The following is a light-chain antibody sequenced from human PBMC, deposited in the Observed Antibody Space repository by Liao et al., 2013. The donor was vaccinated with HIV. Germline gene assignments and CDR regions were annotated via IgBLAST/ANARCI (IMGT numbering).Light chain of an antibody. V-gene: IGLV3-21*01. Sequence: SYVLTQPPSVSVAPGKTARITCGGDDFGTKRVHWYQQKPGQAPCVCSSIMLATGPQGSLSDSLAPTLGTRPPLTISRVEAGDEADYYCQVWDSSRDHPYVFGTGTKVTVL. CDR3: QVWDSSRDHPYV. J-gene: IGLJ1*01. CDR2: MLA. CDR1: DFGTKR.